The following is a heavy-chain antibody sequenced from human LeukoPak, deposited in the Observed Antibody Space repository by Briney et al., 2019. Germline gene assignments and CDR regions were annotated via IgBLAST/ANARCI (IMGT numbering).Heavy chain of an antibody. Sequence: LPGGSLRLSCAASGFSFSSYGMHWVRQAPGKGLEWVAFIRYDGSNKYYADSVKGRFTISRDNSKNTLYLQMSSLRVEDTAVYYCANYSYWGQGTLVTVSS. D-gene: IGHD1-26*01. V-gene: IGHV3-30*02. J-gene: IGHJ4*02. CDR3: ANYSY. CDR2: IRYDGSNK. CDR1: GFSFSSYG.